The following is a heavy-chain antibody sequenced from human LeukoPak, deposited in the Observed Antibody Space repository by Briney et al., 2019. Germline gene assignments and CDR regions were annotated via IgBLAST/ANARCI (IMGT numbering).Heavy chain of an antibody. CDR3: ARELDITGWVGAFDY. D-gene: IGHD6-19*01. V-gene: IGHV3-11*04. CDR2: ISYSGNTI. Sequence: GGSLRLSCTTSGFTFGDYGMSWVRQAPGKGLEWISYISYSGNTIYYGDSVKGRFTISRDNSKNSVYLQMNNLRAEDAAVYYCARELDITGWVGAFDYWGQGTVVTVSS. CDR1: GFTFGDYG. J-gene: IGHJ4*02.